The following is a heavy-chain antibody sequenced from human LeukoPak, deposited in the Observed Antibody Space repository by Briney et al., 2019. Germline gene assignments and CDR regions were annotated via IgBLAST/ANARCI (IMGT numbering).Heavy chain of an antibody. CDR3: ARSSAVAGRFDY. J-gene: IGHJ4*02. D-gene: IGHD6-19*01. Sequence: ASVKASCKASGYTFTGYYMHWVRQAPGQGLEWMGWINPNSGGTNYAQKFQGRVTMTRDTSISTAYMELSRLRSDDTAVYYCARSSAVAGRFDYWGQGTLVTVSS. CDR1: GYTFTGYY. V-gene: IGHV1-2*02. CDR2: INPNSGGT.